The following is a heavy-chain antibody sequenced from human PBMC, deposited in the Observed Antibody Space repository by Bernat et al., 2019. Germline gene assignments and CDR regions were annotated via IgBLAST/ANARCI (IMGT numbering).Heavy chain of an antibody. J-gene: IGHJ4*02. V-gene: IGHV3-30*03. CDR3: AREGAVAGVYCFDY. D-gene: IGHD6-19*01. CDR1: GFTFSSYG. Sequence: QVQLVESGGGVVQPGRSLRLSCAASGFTFSSYGMHWVRQAPGKGLEWVAVISYDGSNKYYAESVKGRFTISRDNSKNTLYLRMNSRRAEDTAVYYCAREGAVAGVYCFDYWGQGTLVTVSS. CDR2: ISYDGSNK.